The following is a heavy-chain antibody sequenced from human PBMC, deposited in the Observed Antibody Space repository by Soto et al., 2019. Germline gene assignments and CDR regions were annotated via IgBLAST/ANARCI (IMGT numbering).Heavy chain of an antibody. D-gene: IGHD6-6*01. Sequence: QVQLVQSGAEVKKPGASVKVSCKASGYTFTSCFMHWVRQAPGQGLEWVGIINPSGGSPTYAQNFQGRVTMITDTSTSTVYMELSSLRSEDTAMYYCVREYSSSHDYWGQGTLVTVSS. V-gene: IGHV1-46*01. J-gene: IGHJ4*02. CDR1: GYTFTSCF. CDR3: VREYSSSHDY. CDR2: INPSGGSP.